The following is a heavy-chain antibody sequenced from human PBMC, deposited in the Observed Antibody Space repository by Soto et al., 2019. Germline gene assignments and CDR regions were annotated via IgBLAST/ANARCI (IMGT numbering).Heavy chain of an antibody. D-gene: IGHD5-12*01. CDR3: ASGGRHKGARSGYDYVYYYYYGMDV. CDR1: GGSFSGYY. CDR2: INHSGST. Sequence: TSETLSLTCAVYGGSFSGYYWSWIRQPPGKGLEWIGEINHSGSTNYNPSLKSRVTISVDTAKNQFSLKLSSVTAADTAVYYCASGGRHKGARSGYDYVYYYYYGMDVWGQGTPVTVYS. V-gene: IGHV4-34*01. J-gene: IGHJ6*02.